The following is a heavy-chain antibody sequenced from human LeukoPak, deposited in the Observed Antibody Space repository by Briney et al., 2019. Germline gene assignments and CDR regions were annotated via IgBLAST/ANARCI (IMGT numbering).Heavy chain of an antibody. Sequence: SETLSLTCTVPGGSVSSGSYYWSWIRQPPGKGLEWIGYIYYSGSTNYNPSLKSRVTISVDTSKNQFSLKLSSVTAADTAVYYCAYSSGRRVGDYWGQGTLVTVSS. CDR2: IYYSGST. CDR1: GGSVSSGSYY. V-gene: IGHV4-61*01. J-gene: IGHJ4*02. D-gene: IGHD6-25*01. CDR3: AYSSGRRVGDY.